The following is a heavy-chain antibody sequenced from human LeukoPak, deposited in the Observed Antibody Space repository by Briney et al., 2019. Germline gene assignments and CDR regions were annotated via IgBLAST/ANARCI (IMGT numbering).Heavy chain of an antibody. D-gene: IGHD6-19*01. Sequence: SETLSLTCTVSGGSIRSSSYYWGWIRQPPGKGLEWIGNIYYSGSTYYKSSLKSRVTISVDTSKNQFSLKLSSVTAADTAVYYCVREGWQWLVHAFDIWGQGTMVTGSS. J-gene: IGHJ3*02. V-gene: IGHV4-39*07. CDR1: GGSIRSSSYY. CDR3: VREGWQWLVHAFDI. CDR2: IYYSGST.